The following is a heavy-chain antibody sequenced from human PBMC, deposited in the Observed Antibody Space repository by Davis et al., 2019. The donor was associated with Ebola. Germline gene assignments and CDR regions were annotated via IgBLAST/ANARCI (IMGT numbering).Heavy chain of an antibody. CDR1: GFTFSSYW. J-gene: IGHJ3*02. CDR3: ARRRWQPDAFDI. V-gene: IGHV3-7*01. Sequence: GESLKISCAASGFTFSSYWMSWVRQAPGKGLEWVANIKQDGSEKYYVDSVKGRFTISRDNAKNSLYLQMNSLRAEDTAVYYCARRRWQPDAFDIWGQGTMVTVSS. D-gene: IGHD2-15*01. CDR2: IKQDGSEK.